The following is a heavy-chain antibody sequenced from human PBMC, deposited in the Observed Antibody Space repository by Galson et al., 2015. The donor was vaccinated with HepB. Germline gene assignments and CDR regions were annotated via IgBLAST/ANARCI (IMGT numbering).Heavy chain of an antibody. D-gene: IGHD3-22*01. Sequence: SVKVSCKASGYTFTSYYMHWVRQAPGQGLEWMGIINPSGGSTSYAQKFQGRVTMTRDTSTSTVYMEPSSLRSEDTAVYYCARAGGNYDSNLAFDIWGQGTMVTVSS. J-gene: IGHJ3*02. CDR2: INPSGGST. CDR3: ARAGGNYDSNLAFDI. CDR1: GYTFTSYY. V-gene: IGHV1-46*01.